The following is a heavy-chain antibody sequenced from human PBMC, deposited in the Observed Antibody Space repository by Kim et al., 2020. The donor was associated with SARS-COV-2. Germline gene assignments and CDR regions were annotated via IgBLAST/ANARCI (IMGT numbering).Heavy chain of an antibody. Sequence: GGSLRLSCAASGFTFSSYAMSWVRQAPGKGLEWVSVIYSGGSSTYYADSVKGRFTISRDNSKNTLYLQMNSLRAEDTAVYYCAKGLSWFGTSCLEHWGQGTLVTVSS. CDR2: IYSGGSST. V-gene: IGHV3-23*03. D-gene: IGHD3-10*01. CDR1: GFTFSSYA. J-gene: IGHJ1*01. CDR3: AKGLSWFGTSCLEH.